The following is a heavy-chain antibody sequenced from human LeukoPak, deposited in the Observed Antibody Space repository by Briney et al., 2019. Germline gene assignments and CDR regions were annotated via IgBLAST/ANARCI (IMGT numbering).Heavy chain of an antibody. CDR2: VTAFNENT. J-gene: IGHJ6*03. CDR1: GFALSTYN. Sequence: ASVKVSCKASGFALSTYNIVWLRQAPGQGLEWVGWVTAFNENTHYSRKVQGRVTMTRDTSTSTAYMELRSLRFDDTAVYYCARNTYGYKFSMDVWGKGTTVTVSS. CDR3: ARNTYGYKFSMDV. D-gene: IGHD5-24*01. V-gene: IGHV1-18*01.